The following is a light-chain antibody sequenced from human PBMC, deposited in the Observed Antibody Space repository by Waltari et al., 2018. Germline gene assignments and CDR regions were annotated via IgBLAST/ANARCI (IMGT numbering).Light chain of an antibody. CDR1: QSVSSY. V-gene: IGKV3-11*01. CDR2: DAS. CDR3: QQRSNWPRT. Sequence: EIVLIQSPATLSLSPGERATLSCRASQSVSSYLAWYQQKPGQAPRLLIYDASNRATGIPARFSASGSGTDFTLTISSLEPEDFAVYYCQQRSNWPRTFGQGTKVEIK. J-gene: IGKJ1*01.